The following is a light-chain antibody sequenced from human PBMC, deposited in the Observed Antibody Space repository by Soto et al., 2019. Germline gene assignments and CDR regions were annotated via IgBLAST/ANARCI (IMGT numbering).Light chain of an antibody. Sequence: QSVLTQPASVSGSPGQSITISCTGTSSDVGGYNYVSWYQQHPGKAHKLMNYDDSNRPSGVSNRFSGSKSGNTASLTISGLQAEDEADYYCSSYTSSSTGYVFGTGTKVTVL. CDR3: SSYTSSSTGYV. V-gene: IGLV2-14*01. CDR1: SSDVGGYNY. CDR2: DDS. J-gene: IGLJ1*01.